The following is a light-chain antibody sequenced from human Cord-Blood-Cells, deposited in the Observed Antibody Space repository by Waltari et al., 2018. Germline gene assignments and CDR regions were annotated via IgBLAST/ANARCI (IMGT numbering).Light chain of an antibody. CDR2: DVS. CDR3: SSYTGSSTVV. J-gene: IGLJ2*01. V-gene: IGLV2-14*01. CDR1: SSDVGGYNY. Sequence: QSALTQPASVSGSPGQSITISCTGTSSDVGGYNYVSWYQQHPGKAPKLMIYDVSKRPSGASTRFSGSKSGDKASLTISGLQAEDEADYYCSSYTGSSTVVFGGGTKLTVL.